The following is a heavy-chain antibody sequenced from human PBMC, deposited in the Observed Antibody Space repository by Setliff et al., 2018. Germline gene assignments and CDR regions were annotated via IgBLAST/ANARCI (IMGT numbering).Heavy chain of an antibody. J-gene: IGHJ4*02. Sequence: ASVKVSCKAYGYTFSRNYITWVRQAPGRGLEWMGWISGYNGHTEYAQKFQGRVTITRDTSASTAYMELSSLRSEDTAVYYCARADINDYWGQGTLVTVSS. V-gene: IGHV1-18*01. CDR2: ISGYNGHT. CDR1: GYTFSRNY. D-gene: IGHD3-9*01. CDR3: ARADINDY.